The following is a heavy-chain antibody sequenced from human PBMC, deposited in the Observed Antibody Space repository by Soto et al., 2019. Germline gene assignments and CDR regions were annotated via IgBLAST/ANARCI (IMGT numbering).Heavy chain of an antibody. Sequence: SETLSLTCTVSGGSISSYYWTWIRQPPGKGLEWLGYISDSGNTNYNPSLKSRVAMSIDTSKRQLSLILWSLSAADTDVYYCLRGISGWSPYRSRLFHFYYIDVWGKGTTFTVSS. J-gene: IGHJ6*03. CDR2: ISDSGNT. D-gene: IGHD6-19*01. CDR1: GGSISSYY. V-gene: IGHV4-59*08. CDR3: LRGISGWSPYRSRLFHFYYIDV.